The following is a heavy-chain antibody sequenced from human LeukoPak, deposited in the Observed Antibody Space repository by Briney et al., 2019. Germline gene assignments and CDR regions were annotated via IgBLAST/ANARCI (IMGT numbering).Heavy chain of an antibody. CDR3: ARHDDGYYDFWSGYALAWFDP. CDR2: IYYSGST. Sequence: PSETLSLTSTVSGGSISSSSYYWGWIRQPPGKGLEWIGSIYYSGSTYYNPSLKSRVTISVDTSKNQFSLKLSSVTAADTAVYYCARHDDGYYDFWSGYALAWFDPWGQGTLVTVSS. V-gene: IGHV4-39*01. D-gene: IGHD3-3*01. J-gene: IGHJ5*02. CDR1: GGSISSSSYY.